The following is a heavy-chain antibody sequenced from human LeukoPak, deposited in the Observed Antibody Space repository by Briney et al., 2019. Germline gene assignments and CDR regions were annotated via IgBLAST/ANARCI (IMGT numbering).Heavy chain of an antibody. V-gene: IGHV3-23*01. CDR3: AKDLRGIDGSGSYYNWFDP. J-gene: IGHJ5*02. Sequence: GGSLRLSCAASGFTFSSYAMSWVRPAPGKGLEWVSGISGSGDKTYYADSVKGRFTISRDNSKNTLYLQMNSLRAEDTAVYYCAKDLRGIDGSGSYYNWFDPWGQGTLVTVSS. D-gene: IGHD3-10*01. CDR2: ISGSGDKT. CDR1: GFTFSSYA.